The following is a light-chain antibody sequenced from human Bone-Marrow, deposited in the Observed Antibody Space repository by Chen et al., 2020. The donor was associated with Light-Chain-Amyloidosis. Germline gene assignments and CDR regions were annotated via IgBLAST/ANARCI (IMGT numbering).Light chain of an antibody. CDR3: SSYTITNTLV. V-gene: IGLV2-14*01. CDR2: EVT. Sequence: QSPLTPPASVSRSPGPSITISCTGTSSEVGGDNHVSWYQQHPDKAPKLMIYEVTNRPSWVPERFSGSKSDNTASLTISGLQTEEEADYFCSSYTITNTLVFGSGTRVTVL. J-gene: IGLJ1*01. CDR1: SSEVGGDNH.